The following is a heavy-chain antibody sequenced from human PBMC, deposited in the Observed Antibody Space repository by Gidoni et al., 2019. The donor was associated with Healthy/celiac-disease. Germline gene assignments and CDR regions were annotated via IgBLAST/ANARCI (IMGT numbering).Heavy chain of an antibody. Sequence: QVQLQESGPGLVKPSETLSLTCTVSGGPVSSGRYYWSWIRQPPGKGLEWIGYIYYSGSTNYNPSLKSRVTISVDTSKNQFSLKLSSVTAADTAVYYCARGWVIVGATNFDYWGQGTLVTVSS. V-gene: IGHV4-61*01. CDR2: IYYSGST. CDR1: GGPVSSGRYY. CDR3: ARGWVIVGATNFDY. J-gene: IGHJ4*02. D-gene: IGHD1-26*01.